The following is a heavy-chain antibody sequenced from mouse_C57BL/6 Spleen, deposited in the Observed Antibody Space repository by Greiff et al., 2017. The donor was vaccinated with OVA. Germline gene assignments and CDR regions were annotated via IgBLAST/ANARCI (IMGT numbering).Heavy chain of an antibody. Sequence: VQLQQSGAELVKPGASVKLSCTASGFNIKDYYMHWVKQRTEQGLEWIGRIDPEDGETKYAQKFQGKATITADTSSNTAYLQLSSLTSEDTAVYYCARSLHYYGSSYEGFAYWGQGTLVTVSA. CDR1: GFNIKDYY. CDR2: IDPEDGET. V-gene: IGHV14-2*01. CDR3: ARSLHYYGSSYEGFAY. J-gene: IGHJ3*01. D-gene: IGHD1-1*01.